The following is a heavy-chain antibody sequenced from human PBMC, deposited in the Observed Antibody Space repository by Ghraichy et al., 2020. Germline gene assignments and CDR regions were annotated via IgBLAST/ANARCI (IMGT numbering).Heavy chain of an antibody. D-gene: IGHD2/OR15-2a*01. J-gene: IGHJ6*03. Sequence: SETLSLTCTVSGGSISSSSYYWGWIRQPPGKGLEWIGSIYYSGSTYYNPSLKSRVTISVDTSKNQFSLKLSSVTAADTAVYYCASFSENYYYYMDVWGKGTTVTVSS. CDR1: GGSISSSSYY. V-gene: IGHV4-39*07. CDR2: IYYSGST. CDR3: ASFSENYYYYMDV.